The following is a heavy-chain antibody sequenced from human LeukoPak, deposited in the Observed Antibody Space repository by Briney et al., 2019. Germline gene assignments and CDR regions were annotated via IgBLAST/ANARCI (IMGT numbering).Heavy chain of an antibody. CDR3: AREPGRQRWLQTHYWYFDL. D-gene: IGHD5-24*01. CDR2: IYYSGST. V-gene: IGHV4-39*07. J-gene: IGHJ2*01. Sequence: NASETLSLTCTVSGGSISSSSYYWGWIRQPPGKGLEWIGSIYYSGSTYYNPSLKSRVTISVDTSKNQFSLKLSSVTAADTAVYYCAREPGRQRWLQTHYWYFDLWGRGTLVTVSS. CDR1: GGSISSSSYY.